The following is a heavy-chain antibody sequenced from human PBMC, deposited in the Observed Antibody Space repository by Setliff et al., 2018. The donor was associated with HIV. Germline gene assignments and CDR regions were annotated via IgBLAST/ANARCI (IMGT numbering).Heavy chain of an antibody. Sequence: GGSLRLSCAASGFTFDRFWMHWVRQAPGKGLVWVSRINSEGSSTRYADSVKGRFTISRDNAKNTLYLEMNSLRAEDTAVYYCARESGSYLSFFDYWGQGTLVTVSS. CDR1: GFTFDRFW. D-gene: IGHD1-26*01. V-gene: IGHV3-74*01. CDR2: INSEGSST. J-gene: IGHJ4*02. CDR3: ARESGSYLSFFDY.